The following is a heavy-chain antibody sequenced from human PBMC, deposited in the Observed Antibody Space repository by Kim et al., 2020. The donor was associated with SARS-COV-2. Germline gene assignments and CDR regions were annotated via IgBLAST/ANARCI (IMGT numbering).Heavy chain of an antibody. D-gene: IGHD4-17*01. V-gene: IGHV3-11*01. CDR2: ISSSGSTI. CDR3: ARDRMKWDDYGDYACFDY. Sequence: GGSLRLSCAASGFTFSDYYMSWIRQAPGKGLEWVSYISSSGSTIYYADSVKGRFTISRDNAKNSLYLQMNSLRAEDTAVYYCARDRMKWDDYGDYACFDYWGQGTLVTVSS. CDR1: GFTFSDYY. J-gene: IGHJ4*02.